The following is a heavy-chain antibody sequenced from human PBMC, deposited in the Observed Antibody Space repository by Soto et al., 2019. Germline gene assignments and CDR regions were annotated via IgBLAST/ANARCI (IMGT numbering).Heavy chain of an antibody. D-gene: IGHD4-17*01. CDR1: GFTFNNYA. J-gene: IGHJ4*02. CDR2: ISGTGGST. CDR3: AKARLGGNFDY. V-gene: IGHV3-23*01. Sequence: EVQVLDSGGGLVQPGGSLRLSCAASGFTFNNYAMNGVRQAPGKGREWVATISGTGGSTYYADSVKGRFTIYRDNSKNTMYLQMKSMRVEDTAVYYCAKARLGGNFDYWGQGTQVTVSS.